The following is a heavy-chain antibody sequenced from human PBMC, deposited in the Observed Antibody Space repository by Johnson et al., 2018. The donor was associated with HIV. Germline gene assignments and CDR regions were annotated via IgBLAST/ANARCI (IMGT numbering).Heavy chain of an antibody. CDR1: GFTFSSYW. J-gene: IGHJ3*02. D-gene: IGHD2-15*01. V-gene: IGHV3-7*01. Sequence: VQLVESGGGLVKPGGSLRLSCAASGFTFSSYWMSWVRQAPGKGLEWVANIKEDGSEKYYVDSVKGRFTMSRDNAKKTLYLEMNGLRDEDTAVYYCARAWSLGALDIWGQGTMVTVSS. CDR3: ARAWSLGALDI. CDR2: IKEDGSEK.